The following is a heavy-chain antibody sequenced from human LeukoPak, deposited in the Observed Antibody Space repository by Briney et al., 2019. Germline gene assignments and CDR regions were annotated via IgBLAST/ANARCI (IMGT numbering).Heavy chain of an antibody. CDR3: AREGVGATTTYNWFDP. V-gene: IGHV1-69*04. CDR1: GGTFSSYA. D-gene: IGHD1-26*01. Sequence: SVKVSCKASGGTFSSYAISWVRQAPGQGLEWMGRIIPILGIANYAQKFQGRVTITADKSTSTAYMELSSLRSEDTAVYYCAREGVGATTTYNWFDPWGQGTLVTVSS. J-gene: IGHJ5*02. CDR2: IIPILGIA.